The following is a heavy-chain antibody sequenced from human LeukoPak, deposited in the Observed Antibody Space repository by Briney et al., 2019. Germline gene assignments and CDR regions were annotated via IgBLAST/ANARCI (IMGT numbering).Heavy chain of an antibody. V-gene: IGHV1-69*13. CDR2: IIPIFGTA. J-gene: IGHJ6*04. CDR3: ARDEEKYGDYYYGMDV. D-gene: IGHD4-17*01. Sequence: RASVKVSCKASGGTFSSYAISWVRQAPGRGLEWMGGIIPIFGTANYAQKFQGRATITADESTSTAYMELSSLRSEDTAVYYCARDEEKYGDYYYGMDVWGKGTTVTVSS. CDR1: GGTFSSYA.